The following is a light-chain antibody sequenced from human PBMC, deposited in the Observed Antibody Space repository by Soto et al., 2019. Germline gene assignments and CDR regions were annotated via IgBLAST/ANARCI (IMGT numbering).Light chain of an antibody. Sequence: QSVLTQPPSASGTPGQRVTISCSGSSSNIGTNTVNWYQHLPGSAPKLLIYSSDQRPSGVPDRFSGSKSGTSASLAISGLQPDYESDYYCEAWDGSLNVVLFGGVTKLTVL. V-gene: IGLV1-44*01. CDR3: EAWDGSLNVVL. J-gene: IGLJ2*01. CDR2: SSD. CDR1: SSNIGTNT.